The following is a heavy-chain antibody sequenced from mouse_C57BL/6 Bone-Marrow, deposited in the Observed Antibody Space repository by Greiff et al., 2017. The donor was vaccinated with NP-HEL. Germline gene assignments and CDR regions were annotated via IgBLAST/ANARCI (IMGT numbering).Heavy chain of an antibody. CDR1: GYTFTSYW. CDR3: ARGWLLPFAY. Sequence: VQLQQPGAELVRPGSSVKLSCKASGYTFTSYWMDWVKQRPGQGLEWIGNIYPSDSETHYNQKFKDKATLTVDKSSSTAYMQLSSLTSEDSAVYYCARGWLLPFAYWGKGTLVTVSA. D-gene: IGHD2-3*01. V-gene: IGHV1-61*01. J-gene: IGHJ3*01. CDR2: IYPSDSET.